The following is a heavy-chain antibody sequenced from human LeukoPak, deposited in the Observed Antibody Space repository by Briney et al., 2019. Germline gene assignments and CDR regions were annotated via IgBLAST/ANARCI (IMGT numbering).Heavy chain of an antibody. V-gene: IGHV1-46*01. D-gene: IGHD3-3*01. CDR1: GYSFTTRN. CDR3: ARESRDDLRFVEWPMAKGHKDGFFQY. CDR2: INPSGGTT. Sequence: ASVKVSCTSSGYSFTTRNIHWVRQAPGQGLEWIGLINPSGGTTNYAQNFQGRVTMTRDTSTSTVYMELSSLRPEDTAVFYCARESRDDLRFVEWPMAKGHKDGFFQYWGQGPLVTVSS. J-gene: IGHJ4*02.